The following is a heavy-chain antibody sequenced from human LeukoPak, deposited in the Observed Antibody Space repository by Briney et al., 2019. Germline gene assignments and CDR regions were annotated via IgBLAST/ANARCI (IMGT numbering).Heavy chain of an antibody. D-gene: IGHD3-22*01. CDR3: ASYTMNLEWADAFDI. CDR2: IYHSGST. Sequence: SETLSLTCTVSGGSISSGGYYWSWIRQPPGKGLEWIGYIYHSGSTYYNPSLKSRVTISVDRSKNQFSLKLSSVTAADTAVYYCASYTMNLEWADAFDIWGQGTMVTVSS. J-gene: IGHJ3*02. V-gene: IGHV4-30-2*01. CDR1: GGSISSGGYY.